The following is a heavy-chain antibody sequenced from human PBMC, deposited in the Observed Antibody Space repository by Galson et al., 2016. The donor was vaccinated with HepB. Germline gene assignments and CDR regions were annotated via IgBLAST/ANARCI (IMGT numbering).Heavy chain of an antibody. CDR2: IYYSGST. J-gene: IGHJ4*02. CDR3: ARRGSRIFHFDY. V-gene: IGHV4-39*01. Sequence: SETLSLTCTVSGGSISSSSYYWGWIRQPPGKGLEWIGSIYYSGSTYYNPSLKSRVTISVDTSKNQFSLKLSSVTAADTAVYYCARRGSRIFHFDYWGQGTLVTVSS. D-gene: IGHD1-26*01. CDR1: GGSISSSSYY.